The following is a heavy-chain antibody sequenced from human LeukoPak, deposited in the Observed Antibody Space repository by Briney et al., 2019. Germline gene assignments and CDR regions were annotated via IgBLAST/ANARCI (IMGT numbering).Heavy chain of an antibody. CDR1: GYTFTSYG. J-gene: IGHJ4*02. V-gene: IGHV1-18*01. CDR3: ARNGLAAIWYSGYETDY. CDR2: ISAYNGNT. Sequence: ASVKVSCKASGYTFTSYGISWVRQAPGQGLEWMGWISAYNGNTNYAQKLQGRVTMTTDTSTSTAYMELRSLRSDDTAVYYCARNGLAAIWYSGYETDYWGQGTLVTVSS. D-gene: IGHD5-12*01.